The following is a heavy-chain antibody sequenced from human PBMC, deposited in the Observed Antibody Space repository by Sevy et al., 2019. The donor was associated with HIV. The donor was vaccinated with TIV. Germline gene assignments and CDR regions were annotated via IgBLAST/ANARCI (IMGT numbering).Heavy chain of an antibody. V-gene: IGHV4-30-4*01. J-gene: IGHJ5*02. D-gene: IGHD6-6*01. CDR3: AGDATEYTSSSVWFDP. CDR1: GGSISSGNYY. CDR2: ISYTGNT. Sequence: SETLSLTCTVSGGSISSGNYYWHWIRQPPGKGLEWIGYISYTGNTYYNPSLKSPVTISVDTSNNQFSLRLTSVTAADTAVYCCAGDATEYTSSSVWFDPWGQGTLVTVSS.